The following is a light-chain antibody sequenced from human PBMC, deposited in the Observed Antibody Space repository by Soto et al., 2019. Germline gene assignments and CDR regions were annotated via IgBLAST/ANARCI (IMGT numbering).Light chain of an antibody. CDR3: QQYNNWPFT. J-gene: IGKJ3*01. CDR1: QSVSSN. CDR2: GAS. V-gene: IGKV3-15*01. Sequence: EIVRTQSPATLSVSPGERATLSCRASQSVSSNLAWYQQKPGQAPRLLIYGASTRATGIPGRFSGSGSGTEFTLTISSLQSEDFAVFYCQQYNNWPFTFGPGTKVDIK.